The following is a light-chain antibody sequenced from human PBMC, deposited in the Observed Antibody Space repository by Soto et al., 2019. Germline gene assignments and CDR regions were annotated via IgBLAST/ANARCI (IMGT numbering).Light chain of an antibody. J-gene: IGLJ1*01. CDR1: SDIGNYNL. CDR2: EVT. Sequence: QAVVTQPASVSGSPGQSVTISCSGSDIGNYNLVSWYQHLPGRAPKLLIFEVTMRPSGISDRFSGSKSASTASLTISGLQAEDEGDYYCASYAGSRTYVFGSGTKLTGL. V-gene: IGLV2-23*02. CDR3: ASYAGSRTYV.